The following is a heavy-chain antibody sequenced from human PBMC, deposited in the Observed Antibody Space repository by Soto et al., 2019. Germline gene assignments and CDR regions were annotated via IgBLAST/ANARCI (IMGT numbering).Heavy chain of an antibody. CDR2: ICYSGST. J-gene: IGHJ4*02. D-gene: IGHD1-1*01. CDR3: ARWNPTRRTFGY. Sequence: PSETLSLTCTVSGGSIRSSSYYWDWIRQPPGKGPEWIGSICYSGSTGYNPSLRSRVTISLDMSKSQFSLHLNSLTATDTAIYFCARWNPTRRTFGYWGQGIRVTVSS. CDR1: GGSIRSSSYY. V-gene: IGHV4-39*01.